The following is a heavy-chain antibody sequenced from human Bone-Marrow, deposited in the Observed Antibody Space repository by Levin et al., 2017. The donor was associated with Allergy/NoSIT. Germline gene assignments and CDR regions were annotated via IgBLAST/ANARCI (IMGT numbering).Heavy chain of an antibody. J-gene: IGHJ3*02. CDR2: INPRGGST. CDR3: ARDLSGGLPDAFDI. CDR1: GYSFTSHY. Sequence: ASVKVSCKASGYSFTSHYLHWVRQAPGQGLEWMAIINPRGGSTTYAQKFQGRVTMTSDTSTSTVYMELSSLRSDDAAVYYCARDLSGGLPDAFDIWGQGTIVSVSS. D-gene: IGHD1-1*01. V-gene: IGHV1-46*01.